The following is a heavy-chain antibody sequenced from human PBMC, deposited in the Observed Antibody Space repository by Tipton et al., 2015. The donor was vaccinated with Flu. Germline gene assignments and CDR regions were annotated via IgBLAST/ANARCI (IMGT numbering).Heavy chain of an antibody. CDR1: GYTFSDYW. D-gene: IGHD3-3*01. Sequence: QLVQSGAEVKKPGDSLQISCEASGYTFSDYWMAWVRQKPGKGLEWLGIIYPGDSDTRYSPSFQGRVTISVDKSINTAFLRWTSRGASDPATYYCARPFDDFWSGYYIDHWGRGTLVTVSS. J-gene: IGHJ4*02. CDR2: IYPGDSDT. V-gene: IGHV5-51*01. CDR3: ARPFDDFWSGYYIDH.